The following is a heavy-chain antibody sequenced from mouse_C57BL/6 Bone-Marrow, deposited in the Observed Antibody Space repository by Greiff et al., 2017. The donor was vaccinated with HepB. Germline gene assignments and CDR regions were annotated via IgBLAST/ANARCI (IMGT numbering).Heavy chain of an antibody. J-gene: IGHJ2*01. CDR1: GFTFSSYG. Sequence: EVKVVESGGDLVKPGGSLKLSCAASGFTFSSYGMSWVRQTPDKRLEWVATISSGGSYTYYPDSVKWRFTISRDNAKNTLYLQMSSLKSEDTAMYYCARRKNCDYWGQGTTLTVSS. V-gene: IGHV5-6*02. CDR2: ISSGGSYT. CDR3: ARRKNCDY. D-gene: IGHD4-1*01.